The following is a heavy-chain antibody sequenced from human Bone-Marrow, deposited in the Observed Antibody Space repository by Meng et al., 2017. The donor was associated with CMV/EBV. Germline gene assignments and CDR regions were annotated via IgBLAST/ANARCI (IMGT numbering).Heavy chain of an antibody. J-gene: IGHJ5*02. D-gene: IGHD2-8*01. CDR2: IHYNGRDI. Sequence: GGSLRLSCVASGFTFGNSNMNWVRQAPGKGLEWVSAIHYNGRDINYAGSIKSRFTVSRDNAKNSLYLQMNSLRAEDTALYYCANEGPNAIQDIDLWGQGKLVNVSS. CDR1: GFTFGNSN. CDR3: ANEGPNAIQDIDL. V-gene: IGHV3-21*01.